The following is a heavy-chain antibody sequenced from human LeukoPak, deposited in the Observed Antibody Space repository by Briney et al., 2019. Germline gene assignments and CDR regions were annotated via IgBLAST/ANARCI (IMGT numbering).Heavy chain of an antibody. CDR3: ARWSDGFLEWLLYRDYFDY. Sequence: ASVKVSCKASGYTFTSYYMHWVRQAPGQGLEWMGIINPSGGSTSYAQKFQGRVTMTRDTSTSTVYMELSSLRSEDTAVYYCARWSDGFLEWLLYRDYFDYWGQGTLVTASS. D-gene: IGHD3-3*01. CDR1: GYTFTSYY. V-gene: IGHV1-46*01. CDR2: INPSGGST. J-gene: IGHJ4*02.